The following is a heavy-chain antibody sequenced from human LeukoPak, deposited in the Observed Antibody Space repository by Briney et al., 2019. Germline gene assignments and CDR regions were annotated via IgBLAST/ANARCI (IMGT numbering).Heavy chain of an antibody. J-gene: IGHJ6*02. CDR2: IYGDGSFT. CDR1: GFTFSNFW. Sequence: PGGSLRLSCAASGFTFSNFWMHWVRQAPGKGLVWVALIYGDGSFTRYADSVKGRFTISRDNAKNSLYLQMNSLRAEDTAVYYCARDLRWFGELLSVSYYYGMDVWGQGTTVTVSS. D-gene: IGHD3-10*01. V-gene: IGHV3-74*01. CDR3: ARDLRWFGELLSVSYYYGMDV.